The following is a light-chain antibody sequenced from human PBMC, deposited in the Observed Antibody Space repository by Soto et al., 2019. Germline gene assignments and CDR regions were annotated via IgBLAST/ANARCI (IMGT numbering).Light chain of an antibody. CDR1: QSLLHSNGYTY. J-gene: IGKJ4*01. V-gene: IGKV2-28*01. Sequence: DIVMTQSPLSLPVTPGEPASISCRSSQSLLHSNGYTYLDWYLQKPGQSPQLLIYMGSNRASGVPDRFSGSGSCTDFTLKISRVEAEDVGVYYCMQTLQSRTFGGGTKVEIK. CDR2: MGS. CDR3: MQTLQSRT.